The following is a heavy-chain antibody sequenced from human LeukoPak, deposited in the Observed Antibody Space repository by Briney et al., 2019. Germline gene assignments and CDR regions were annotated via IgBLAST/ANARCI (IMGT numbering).Heavy chain of an antibody. J-gene: IGHJ4*02. D-gene: IGHD6-19*01. CDR2: ISSSGSTI. CDR1: GFTFSSYE. Sequence: GGSLRLSCAASGFTFSSYEMNWVRQAPGNGLEWVSYISSSGSTIYYADSVKGRFTISRDNAKNSLYLQMNSLRAEHTAVYYCARLPSEGGWYDFDYWGQGTLVTVSS. CDR3: ARLPSEGGWYDFDY. V-gene: IGHV3-48*03.